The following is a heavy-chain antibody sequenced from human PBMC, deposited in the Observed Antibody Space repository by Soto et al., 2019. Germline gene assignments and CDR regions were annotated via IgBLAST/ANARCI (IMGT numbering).Heavy chain of an antibody. CDR1: GFTFSSYS. CDR3: ARDLGYYDSSGTPSASDF. J-gene: IGHJ3*01. V-gene: IGHV3-21*04. CDR2: ISSSSSYI. D-gene: IGHD3-22*01. Sequence: GSLRLSCAASGFTFSSYSMNWVRQAPGKGLEWVSSISSSSSYIYYADSVKGRFTISRDNAKNSLYLQMSSLRAEDTAVYYCARDLGYYDSSGTPSASDFWCQGPMVTLSS.